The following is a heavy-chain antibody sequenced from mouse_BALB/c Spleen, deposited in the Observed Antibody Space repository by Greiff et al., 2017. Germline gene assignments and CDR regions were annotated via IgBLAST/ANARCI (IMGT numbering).Heavy chain of an antibody. Sequence: EVKLVESGPGLVKPSQSLSLTCTVTGYSITSDYAWNWIRQFPGNKLEWMGYISYSGSTSYNPSLKSRISITRDTSKNQFFLQLNSVTTEDTATYYCARGNYRGYFDVWGAGTTVTVSS. D-gene: IGHD2-12*01. CDR3: ARGNYRGYFDV. V-gene: IGHV3-2*02. CDR1: GYSITSDYA. J-gene: IGHJ1*01. CDR2: ISYSGST.